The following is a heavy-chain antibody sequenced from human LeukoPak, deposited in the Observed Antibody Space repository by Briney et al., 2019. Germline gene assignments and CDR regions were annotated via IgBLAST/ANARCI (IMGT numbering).Heavy chain of an antibody. CDR1: GFTFGSYW. CDR3: AREDSSGWKYYYYYYMDV. D-gene: IGHD6-19*01. V-gene: IGHV3-7*01. CDR2: IKLDGSEK. J-gene: IGHJ6*03. Sequence: GGSLRLSCAASGFTFGSYWMSWVRQASGKGLEWVANIKLDGSEKYYVDSVKGRFTISRDNAKNSLYLQMNSLRAEDTAVYYCAREDSSGWKYYYYYYMDVWGKGTTVTVSS.